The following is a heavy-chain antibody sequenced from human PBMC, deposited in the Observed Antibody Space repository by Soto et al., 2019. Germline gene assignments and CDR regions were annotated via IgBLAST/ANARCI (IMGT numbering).Heavy chain of an antibody. V-gene: IGHV1-2*04. Sequence: GASVKASCKARGYTFAGNVLPWVLQSPGQGLEGMGWINPISGGKNYAKKFQGWVTMNTETSISTAYMELSRLRSDDTAVYYCARGDPKGYCFGCSGYSHYFLDFRGQGTTVTVSS. CDR1: GYTFAGNV. CDR3: ARGDPKGYCFGCSGYSHYFLDF. D-gene: IGHD2-15*01. J-gene: IGHJ6*03. CDR2: INPISGGK.